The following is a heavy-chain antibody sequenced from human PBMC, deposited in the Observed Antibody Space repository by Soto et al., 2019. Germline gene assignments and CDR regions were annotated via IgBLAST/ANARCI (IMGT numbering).Heavy chain of an antibody. CDR1: GGSISSDANF. CDR2: ISYTGRT. V-gene: IGHV4-31*03. CDR3: ARGSFSSSSYWFDL. D-gene: IGHD6-6*01. J-gene: IGHJ5*02. Sequence: SETLSLTCTVSGGSISSDANFWSWIRQLPGRGLEWIGYISYTGRTYYTPSLNSRLTLSLDTSKNLFSLRLSAVTAADTAVYFCARGSFSSSSYWFDLWGQGTLVTVSS.